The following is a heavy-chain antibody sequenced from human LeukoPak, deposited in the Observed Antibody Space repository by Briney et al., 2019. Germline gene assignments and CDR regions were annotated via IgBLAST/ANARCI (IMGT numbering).Heavy chain of an antibody. Sequence: ASVKVSCKASGYIFTTYYMHWMRQAPGQGPEWMGIINPRGGSTDYAQKFQDRVTMTSDTSTSTVYMEVNSLRSEDTAVYFCARVGVTAATADYWGQGTLVTVSS. V-gene: IGHV1-46*01. CDR3: ARVGVTAATADY. J-gene: IGHJ4*02. D-gene: IGHD6-25*01. CDR2: INPRGGST. CDR1: GYIFTTYY.